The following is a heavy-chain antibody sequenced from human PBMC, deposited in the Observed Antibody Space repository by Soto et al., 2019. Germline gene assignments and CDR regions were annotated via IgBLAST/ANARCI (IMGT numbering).Heavy chain of an antibody. V-gene: IGHV3-23*01. D-gene: IGHD6-19*01. Sequence: EVQLLESGGGVVQPGGSLRLSCAASGFTFSSYAMSWVRQAPGKGLEWVSAISGIGGSTYYADYVKGRVTISRDNSKNTLYLQMNSRRAEDTAVYYCAKEGYSSGWYAVPPPYYYGMDVWGQGTTVTVSS. CDR2: ISGIGGST. CDR3: AKEGYSSGWYAVPPPYYYGMDV. CDR1: GFTFSSYA. J-gene: IGHJ6*02.